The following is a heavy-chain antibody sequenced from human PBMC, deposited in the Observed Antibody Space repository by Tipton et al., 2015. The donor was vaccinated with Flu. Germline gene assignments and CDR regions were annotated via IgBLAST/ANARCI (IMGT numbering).Heavy chain of an antibody. CDR1: KYTFSNYY. CDR2: ITPKSGGT. V-gene: IGHV1-2*02. D-gene: IGHD3-10*01. CDR3: AGGDSDYIPK. J-gene: IGHJ4*02. Sequence: QLVQSGAEVKKPGASVKVSCKASKYTFSNYYLHWVRQAPGQGLEWMGWITPKSGGTNYALKFQGRVTMTRDTSTSTAYMEVSRLRSDAPAEYSCAGGDSDYIPKRGRGTLVSVSS.